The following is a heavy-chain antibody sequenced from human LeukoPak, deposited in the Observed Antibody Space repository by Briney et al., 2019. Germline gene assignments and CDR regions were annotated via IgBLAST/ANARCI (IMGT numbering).Heavy chain of an antibody. J-gene: IGHJ3*02. Sequence: SETLSLTCTVTGGSISIYYWSWIRQPAGKGLEWIGRIYTSGSTNYNPSLKSRVTMSVDTSKNQFSLKLSSVTAADTAVYYCARENSLRDGYNSGAFDIWGQGTMVTVSS. CDR2: IYTSGST. D-gene: IGHD5-24*01. CDR1: GGSISIYY. CDR3: ARENSLRDGYNSGAFDI. V-gene: IGHV4-4*07.